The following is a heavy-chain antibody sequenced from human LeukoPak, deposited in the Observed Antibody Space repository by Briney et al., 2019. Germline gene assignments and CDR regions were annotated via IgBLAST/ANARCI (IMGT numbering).Heavy chain of an antibody. V-gene: IGHV3-30-3*01. J-gene: IGHJ4*02. CDR3: ARGESVSRGGAIDY. CDR1: GFTFSSYA. D-gene: IGHD3-16*01. Sequence: GGSLRLSCAASGFTFSSYAMHWVRQAPGKGLEWVAVISYDGSNKYYADSVKGRLTISRDNSKNTLYLQMNSLRAEDTAVYYCARGESVSRGGAIDYWGQGTLVTVSS. CDR2: ISYDGSNK.